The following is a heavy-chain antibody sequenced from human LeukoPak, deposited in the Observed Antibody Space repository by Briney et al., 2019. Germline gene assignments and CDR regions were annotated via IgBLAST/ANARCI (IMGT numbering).Heavy chain of an antibody. CDR2: IYYSGST. D-gene: IGHD3-10*01. J-gene: IGHJ4*02. CDR3: ARGVGYYGSGSYLVDYRGGSSFGTFDY. Sequence: SETLSLTCTVSGGSISSYYWSWIRQPPGKGLEWIGYIYYSGSTNYNPSLKSRVTISVDTSKNQFSLKLSSVTAADTAVYYCARGVGYYGSGSYLVDYRGGSSFGTFDYWGQGTLVTVSS. V-gene: IGHV4-59*01. CDR1: GGSISSYY.